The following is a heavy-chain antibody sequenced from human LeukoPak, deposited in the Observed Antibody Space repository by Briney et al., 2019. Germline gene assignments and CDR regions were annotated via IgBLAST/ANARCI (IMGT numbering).Heavy chain of an antibody. Sequence: SLRLSCAASGFIFDDYAMHWVRQAPGKGLEWVSGISWNSGSIGYADSVKGRFTISRDNARNTLYLQMNSLRAEDTAVYYCARGGPIYCSGDSCYPGDYWGQGTLVTVSS. CDR2: ISWNSGSI. CDR1: GFIFDDYA. J-gene: IGHJ4*02. D-gene: IGHD2-15*01. CDR3: ARGGPIYCSGDSCYPGDY. V-gene: IGHV3-9*01.